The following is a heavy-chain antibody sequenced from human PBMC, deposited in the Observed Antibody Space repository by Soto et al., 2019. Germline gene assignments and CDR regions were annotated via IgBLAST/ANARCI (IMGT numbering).Heavy chain of an antibody. Sequence: PGGSMRLSCAASGVTFSSYSMNWVRQAPGKGLEWVSSISSGRSADYADSVRGRFTISRDNFKNTLYLQMNSLIAEDTAVYYCAYRTGFDYWGQGALVTVSS. V-gene: IGHV3-23*01. CDR3: AYRTGFDY. CDR2: ISSGRSA. CDR1: GVTFSSYS. J-gene: IGHJ4*02.